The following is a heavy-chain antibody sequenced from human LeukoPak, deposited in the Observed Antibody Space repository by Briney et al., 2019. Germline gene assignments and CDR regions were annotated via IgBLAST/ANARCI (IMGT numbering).Heavy chain of an antibody. V-gene: IGHV3-23*01. D-gene: IGHD2-15*01. Sequence: VGTQRLSCAASGVTFSRYGMSWVRQAPGKGLEWVSAISGSGGSTYYADSVKGRFTISRDNSKNTLYLQMNSLRAEDTAVYCCAKAYIVVVEWGQGTLVTVSS. CDR1: GVTFSRYG. CDR2: ISGSGGST. J-gene: IGHJ4*02. CDR3: AKAYIVVVE.